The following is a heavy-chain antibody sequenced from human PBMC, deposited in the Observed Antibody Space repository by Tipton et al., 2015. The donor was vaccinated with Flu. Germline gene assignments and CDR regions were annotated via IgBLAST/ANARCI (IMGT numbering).Heavy chain of an antibody. CDR2: IYYSGST. V-gene: IGHV4-59*12. CDR3: ARDDSGFNDY. Sequence: TLSLTCTVSGDSMNSFYWSWIRQPPGKGLEWIGYIYYSGSTNYNPSLKSRVTISVDTSKNQFSLKLHSVTAADTAVYYCARDDSGFNDYWGPGTLVTVSS. J-gene: IGHJ4*02. CDR1: GDSMNSFY. D-gene: IGHD3-22*01.